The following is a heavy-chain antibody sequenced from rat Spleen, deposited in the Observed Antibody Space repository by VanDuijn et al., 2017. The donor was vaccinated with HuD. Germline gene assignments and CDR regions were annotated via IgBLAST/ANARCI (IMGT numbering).Heavy chain of an antibody. J-gene: IGHJ2*01. CDR3: TTVVGDSYWYFDF. D-gene: IGHD4-2*01. CDR2: INYDGSNT. V-gene: IGHV5-20*01. CDR1: GFTFSNYY. Sequence: EVQLVESGGGLVQPGRSMKVSCAASGFTFSNYYMAWVRQAPTKGLEWVASINYDGSNTYYRDSVKGRFTISRDNAKSTLYLQMDSLRSEDTATYYCTTVVGDSYWYFDFWGQGVMVTVSS.